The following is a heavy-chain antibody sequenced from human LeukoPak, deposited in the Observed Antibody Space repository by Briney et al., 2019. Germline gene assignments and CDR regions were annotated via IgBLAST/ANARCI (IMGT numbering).Heavy chain of an antibody. CDR1: GFTFSDYY. CDR2: ISSSGTTI. J-gene: IGHJ6*04. Sequence: GGSLRLSCAASGFTFSDYYMSWIRQAPGKGLEWLSYISSSGTTIYYADSVKGGFTISRDNAKNSLYLQMNSLRAEDTAVYYCAELGITMIGGVWGKGTTVTISS. V-gene: IGHV3-11*04. D-gene: IGHD3-10*02. CDR3: AELGITMIGGV.